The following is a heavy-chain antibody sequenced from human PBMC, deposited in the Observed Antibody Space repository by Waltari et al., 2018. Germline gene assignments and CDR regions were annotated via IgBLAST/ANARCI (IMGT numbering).Heavy chain of an antibody. J-gene: IGHJ6*02. Sequence: QVQLQESGPGLLKPSETLSLSCIVSGGSIGLYYWTWIRQPPGKGLEWIGYIDYSGNTKDNSALKSLVTMAIGTSTSRNQFSLRLNTVTAADTAVYYCARAQPPGVLYGGYPRDYSNGMDVWGQGTTVIVSS. CDR1: GGSIGLYY. D-gene: IGHD4-17*01. V-gene: IGHV4-59*01. CDR2: IDYSGNT. CDR3: ARAQPPGVLYGGYPRDYSNGMDV.